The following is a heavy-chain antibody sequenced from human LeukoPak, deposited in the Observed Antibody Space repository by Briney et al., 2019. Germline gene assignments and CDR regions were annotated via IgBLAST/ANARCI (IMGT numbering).Heavy chain of an antibody. CDR1: GGSISSYY. CDR2: MYYSGST. CDR3: ARSITGTMVYFDY. J-gene: IGHJ4*02. D-gene: IGHD1-7*01. V-gene: IGHV4-59*08. Sequence: SETLSLTCTVSGGSISSYYWSWLRQSPGKGLEWIGYMYYSGSTNYNPSLRSRVTMSIDTSKNQFSLKLSSVTAADTAVYYCARSITGTMVYFDYWGQGTLVTVSS.